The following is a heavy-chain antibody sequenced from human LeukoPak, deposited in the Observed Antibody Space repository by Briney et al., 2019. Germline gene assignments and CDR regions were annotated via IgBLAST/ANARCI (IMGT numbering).Heavy chain of an antibody. Sequence: PGGSLRLSCAASGFTFRGYGMSWVRQAPGKGLEWVSAIRGSGGTTYYADSVKGRFTISRDNSRTTLYLLMNSLRAKDTAVYYCAKDAAANVDYPYYFDYWGQGALVTVSS. D-gene: IGHD4-11*01. V-gene: IGHV3-23*01. CDR1: GFTFRGYG. CDR3: AKDAAANVDYPYYFDY. CDR2: IRGSGGTT. J-gene: IGHJ4*02.